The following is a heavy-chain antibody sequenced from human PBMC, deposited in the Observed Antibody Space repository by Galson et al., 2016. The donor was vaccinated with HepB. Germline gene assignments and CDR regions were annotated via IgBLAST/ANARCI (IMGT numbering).Heavy chain of an antibody. CDR1: GFTFSSYS. CDR2: IASNRRYI. V-gene: IGHV3-21*01. CDR3: ARERNYYDSSGYYYDYFDY. Sequence: SLRLSCAVSGFTFSSYSMNWVRQAPGKGLEWVSSIASNRRYINYAASVKGRFTMSRDNAKNSLYQQMNSLRTEDTAVYYCARERNYYDSSGYYYDYFDYWGQGTLVTVSS. D-gene: IGHD3-22*01. J-gene: IGHJ4*02.